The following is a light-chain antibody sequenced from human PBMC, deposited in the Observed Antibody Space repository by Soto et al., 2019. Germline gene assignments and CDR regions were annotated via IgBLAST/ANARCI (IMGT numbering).Light chain of an antibody. CDR3: SSYTSSSTLV. J-gene: IGLJ1*01. V-gene: IGLV2-14*01. Sequence: QSALTKPASVSGSPGQSITISCTGTSSDVGGYNFVSWYQQHPGKAPKIMIYDVTNRPSGVSNRFSGSKSGNTASLTISGLQAEDEADYYCSSYTSSSTLVFGTGTKVTVL. CDR1: SSDVGGYNF. CDR2: DVT.